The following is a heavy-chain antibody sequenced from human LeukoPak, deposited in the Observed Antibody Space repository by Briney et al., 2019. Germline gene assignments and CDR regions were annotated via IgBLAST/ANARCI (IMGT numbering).Heavy chain of an antibody. Sequence: GGSLRLSCAASGFTFSSYSMNWVRQAPGKGLEWVSSISSSSSYIYYADSVKGRFTISRDNAKNSLYLQMDSLRAEDTAVYYCARELGGDYFDYWGQGTLVTVSS. D-gene: IGHD3-16*01. CDR2: ISSSSSYI. CDR1: GFTFSSYS. V-gene: IGHV3-21*01. CDR3: ARELGGDYFDY. J-gene: IGHJ4*02.